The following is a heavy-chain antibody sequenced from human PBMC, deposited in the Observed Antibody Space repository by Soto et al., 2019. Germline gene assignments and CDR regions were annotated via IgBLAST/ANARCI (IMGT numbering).Heavy chain of an antibody. CDR3: AKSGSDGYNLGAYYYGMDV. J-gene: IGHJ6*02. V-gene: IGHV3-30*18. CDR1: GFTFSSYG. CDR2: ISYDGSNK. D-gene: IGHD5-12*01. Sequence: GGSLRLSCAASGFTFSSYGMHWVRQAPGKGLERVAVISYDGSNKYYADSVKGRFTISRDNSKNTLYLQMNRLRAEDTAVYYCAKSGSDGYNLGAYYYGMDVWGQGTPVTVSS.